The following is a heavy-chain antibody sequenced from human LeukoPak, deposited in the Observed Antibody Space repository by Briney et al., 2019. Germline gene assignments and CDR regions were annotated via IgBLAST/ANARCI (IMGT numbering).Heavy chain of an antibody. D-gene: IGHD2-2*01. CDR1: GGSISSGDYY. CDR3: ARVWVYCSSTSCQGED. CDR2: IYYSGST. V-gene: IGHV4-30-4*08. Sequence: SQTLFLTCTVSGGSISSGDYYWSWIRQPPGKGLEWIGYIYYSGSTYYNPSLKSRVTISVDTSKNQFSLKLSSVTAADTAVYYCARVWVYCSSTSCQGEDWGQGTLVTVSS. J-gene: IGHJ4*02.